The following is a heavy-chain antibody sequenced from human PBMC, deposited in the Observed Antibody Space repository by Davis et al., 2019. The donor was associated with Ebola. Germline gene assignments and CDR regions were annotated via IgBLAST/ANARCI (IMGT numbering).Heavy chain of an antibody. CDR1: GGTFSSYA. J-gene: IGHJ6*03. Sequence: SVKVSCKASGGTFSSYAISWVRQAPGQGLEWMGGIIPNFGTANYAQKFQGRVTITRDTSASTAYMELSSLRSEDTAVYYCARGLRFLEWLNYYYYMDVWGKGTTVTVSS. V-gene: IGHV1-69*05. D-gene: IGHD3-3*01. CDR3: ARGLRFLEWLNYYYYMDV. CDR2: IIPNFGTA.